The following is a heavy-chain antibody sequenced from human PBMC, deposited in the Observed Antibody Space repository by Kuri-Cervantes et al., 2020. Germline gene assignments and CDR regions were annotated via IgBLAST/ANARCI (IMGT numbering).Heavy chain of an antibody. D-gene: IGHD4-17*01. CDR3: AKCLPVTTYHFGYFDL. CDR2: ISWNSGSI. J-gene: IGHJ2*01. V-gene: IGHV3-9*01. CDR1: GFTFDDYA. Sequence: GGSLRLSCAASGFTFDDYAMHWVRQAPGKGLEWVSGISWNSGSIGYADSVKGRFTISRDNSMHTLYLQMNSLRSDDTAVYYCAKCLPVTTYHFGYFDLWGRGTLVTVSS.